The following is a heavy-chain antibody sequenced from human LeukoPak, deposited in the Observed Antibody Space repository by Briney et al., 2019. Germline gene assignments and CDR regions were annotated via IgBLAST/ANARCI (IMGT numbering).Heavy chain of an antibody. CDR1: GFTFDDYT. CDR3: ARDNEAWYFDL. CDR2: ISWDRSSR. J-gene: IGHJ2*01. Sequence: GGSLRLSCAASGFTFDDYTMHWVRQAPGKGLEWVSLISWDRSSRYYADSVKGRFTISRDNSKNSLYLQMNSLRTEDTALYYCARDNEAWYFDLWGRGTPVTVSS. V-gene: IGHV3-43*01.